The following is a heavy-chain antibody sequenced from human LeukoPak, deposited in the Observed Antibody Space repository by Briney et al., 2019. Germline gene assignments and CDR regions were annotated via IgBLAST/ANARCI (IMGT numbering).Heavy chain of an antibody. CDR1: GFNLRSYA. V-gene: IGHV3-23*01. D-gene: IGHD6-19*01. CDR2: LSGSGGST. Sequence: GGSLRLSCVASGFNLRSYAMSWVRQAPGKGLEWVSSLSGSGGSTYYADSVKGRFTISRDNSKNTLHLQMNSLRAEDTAVYYCAKGYSSAWNFFDYWRQGTLVTVSS. CDR3: AKGYSSAWNFFDY. J-gene: IGHJ4*02.